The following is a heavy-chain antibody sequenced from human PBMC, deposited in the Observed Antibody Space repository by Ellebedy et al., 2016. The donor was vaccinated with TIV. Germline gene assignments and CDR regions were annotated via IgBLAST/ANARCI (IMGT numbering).Heavy chain of an antibody. D-gene: IGHD6-13*01. CDR3: ARGQLVVGY. Sequence: MPSETLSLTCTVSGYSISSGYYWGWIRQPPGKGLEWIGSIYRSGSTYYNPSLKSRVTISVDTSKNQFSLKLSAVTAADTAVYYCARGQLVVGYWGQGNLVTVSS. J-gene: IGHJ4*02. CDR1: GYSISSGYY. V-gene: IGHV4-38-2*02. CDR2: IYRSGST.